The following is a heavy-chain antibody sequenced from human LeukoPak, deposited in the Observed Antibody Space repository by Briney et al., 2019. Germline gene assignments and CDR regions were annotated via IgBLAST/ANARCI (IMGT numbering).Heavy chain of an antibody. D-gene: IGHD5-24*01. J-gene: IGHJ5*02. Sequence: SETLSLTCAVRGGSCDDYYCSWIRQPPGKGLEWIGEIHPHGIFYYNSSLTSRVTTSIDASKSQFSLRLTSVTAADTAFYYCARGRDRSKAGDLWGQGSLVIVSS. V-gene: IGHV4-34*01. CDR2: IHPHGIF. CDR1: GGSCDDYY. CDR3: ARGRDRSKAGDL.